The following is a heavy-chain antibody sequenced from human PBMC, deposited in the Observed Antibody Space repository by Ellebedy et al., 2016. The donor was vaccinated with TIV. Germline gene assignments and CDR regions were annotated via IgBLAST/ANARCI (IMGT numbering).Heavy chain of an antibody. CDR1: GGSISSYY. J-gene: IGHJ5*02. V-gene: IGHV4-4*07. CDR2: IYASGST. Sequence: SETLSLTCTVSGGSISSYYWSWIRQPAGKGLEWIGRIYASGSTNYNPSLKSRVTISVDRAKSQFSLRLTSVTAADTAVYYCAGGDIARTPAGERNWFDPWGQGTLVTVSS. CDR3: AGGDIARTPAGERNWFDP. D-gene: IGHD3-16*01.